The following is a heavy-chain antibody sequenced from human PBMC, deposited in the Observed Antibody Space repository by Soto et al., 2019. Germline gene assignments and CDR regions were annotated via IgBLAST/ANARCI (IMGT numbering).Heavy chain of an antibody. V-gene: IGHV3-23*01. CDR1: GFNFSYNA. CDR3: ARLPGDTAPRPAY. Sequence: GGSLRLSCTASGFNFSYNAMTCVRQAPGKGLHWVSAILGNGESTYYADSVKGRFTISRDSSKNPLYLQMNSLRAEDTAVYYCARLPGDTAPRPAYWGRGTLVTVSS. J-gene: IGHJ4*02. CDR2: ILGNGEST. D-gene: IGHD5-18*01.